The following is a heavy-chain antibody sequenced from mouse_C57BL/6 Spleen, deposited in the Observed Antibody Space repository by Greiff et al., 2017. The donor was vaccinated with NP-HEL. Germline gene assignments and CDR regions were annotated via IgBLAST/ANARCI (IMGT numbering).Heavy chain of an antibody. CDR3: ARYSNSADY. V-gene: IGHV1-42*01. Sequence: EVKLMESGPELVKPGASVKISCKASGYSFTGYYMNWVKQSPEKSLEWIGEINPSTGGTTYNQKFKAKATLTVDKSSSTAYMQLKSLTSEDSAVYYCARYSNSADYWGQGTTLTVSS. J-gene: IGHJ2*01. CDR1: GYSFTGYY. CDR2: INPSTGGT. D-gene: IGHD2-5*01.